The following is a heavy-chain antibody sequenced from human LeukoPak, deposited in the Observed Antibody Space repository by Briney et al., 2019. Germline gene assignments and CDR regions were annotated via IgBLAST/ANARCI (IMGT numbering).Heavy chain of an antibody. CDR2: IYYSGST. Sequence: SETLSLTCTVSGGSISSYYWSWIRQPPGKGLEWIGYIYYSGSTNYNPSLKSRVTISVDTSKNQFSLKLSSVTAADTAVYYCARQGYSSSPDAFDIWGQGTMVTVSS. V-gene: IGHV4-59*08. D-gene: IGHD6-13*01. CDR3: ARQGYSSSPDAFDI. J-gene: IGHJ3*02. CDR1: GGSISSYY.